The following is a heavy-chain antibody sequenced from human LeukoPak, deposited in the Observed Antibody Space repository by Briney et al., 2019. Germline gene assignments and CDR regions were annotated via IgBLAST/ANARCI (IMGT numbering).Heavy chain of an antibody. V-gene: IGHV4-39*01. CDR1: GGSISSSSYY. Sequence: SETLSLTCTVSGGSISSSSYYWGWIRQPPGKGLEWIGSIYYSGSTYYNPSLKSRVTISVDTSKNQFSLKLSSVTAADTAVYYCACGDCSGGSCYYYYYMDVWGKGTTVTVSS. J-gene: IGHJ6*03. CDR3: ACGDCSGGSCYYYYYMDV. CDR2: IYYSGST. D-gene: IGHD2-15*01.